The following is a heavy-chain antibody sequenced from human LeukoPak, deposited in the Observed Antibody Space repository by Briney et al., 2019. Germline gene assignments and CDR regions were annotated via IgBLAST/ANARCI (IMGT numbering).Heavy chain of an antibody. J-gene: IGHJ4*02. CDR1: GGSFSGYY. CDR3: ARHLDYDGIDY. D-gene: IGHD3-22*01. CDR2: INHSGNT. V-gene: IGHV4-34*01. Sequence: SETLSLTCAVYGGSFSGYYWTWIRRSQGKGLEWIGEINHSGNTNYNPSLKSRVTISVDTSKNQFSLKLSSVTAADTAVYYCARHLDYDGIDYWGQGTLVTVSS.